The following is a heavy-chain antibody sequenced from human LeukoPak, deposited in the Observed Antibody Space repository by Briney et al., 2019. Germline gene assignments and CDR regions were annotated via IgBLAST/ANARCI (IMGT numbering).Heavy chain of an antibody. Sequence: GGSLRLSCAASGFTFSSYAMSWVRQAPGKGLEWVSFISTSSIYIYYADSLKGRFTISRDNARNSLYLEMNSLRVEDTAVYYCARVGAAASSFFNWFDPWGQGTLVTVSS. J-gene: IGHJ5*02. CDR3: ARVGAAASSFFNWFDP. V-gene: IGHV3-21*01. CDR1: GFTFSSYA. D-gene: IGHD6-13*01. CDR2: ISTSSIYI.